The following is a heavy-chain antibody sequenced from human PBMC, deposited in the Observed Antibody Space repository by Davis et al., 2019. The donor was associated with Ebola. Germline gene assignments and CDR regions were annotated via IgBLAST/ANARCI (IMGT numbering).Heavy chain of an antibody. CDR1: GYTFTSYD. J-gene: IGHJ4*02. CDR3: ARAANWNYLPDY. D-gene: IGHD1-7*01. CDR2: MNPDSGNT. V-gene: IGHV1-8*01. Sequence: ASVKVSCKASGYTFTSYDINWVRQATGQGLEWMGWMNPDSGNTGYAQNFQGRVTMTRNTSASTAYMELNSLRSEDTAVYYCARAANWNYLPDYWGQGTLVTVSS.